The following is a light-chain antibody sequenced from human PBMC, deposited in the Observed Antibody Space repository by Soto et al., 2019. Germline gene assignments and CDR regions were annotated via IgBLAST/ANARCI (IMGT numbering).Light chain of an antibody. V-gene: IGKV1-5*03. Sequence: DIQMTQSPSTLSASVGDRVTLTCRASQSVSTYLAWYQQKPGKVPKLLIYKASRLESGVPSRFSGSGSGTYFTLTIDSLQPDDFATYYCQHYRSYPLTFGGGTKVEIK. J-gene: IGKJ4*01. CDR1: QSVSTY. CDR3: QHYRSYPLT. CDR2: KAS.